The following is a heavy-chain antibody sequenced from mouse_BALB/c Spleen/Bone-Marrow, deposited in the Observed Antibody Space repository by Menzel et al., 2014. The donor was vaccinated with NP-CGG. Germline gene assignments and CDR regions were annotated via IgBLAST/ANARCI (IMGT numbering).Heavy chain of an antibody. J-gene: IGHJ1*01. D-gene: IGHD4-1*01. CDR2: INPGSGGT. CDR3: AGELGRSYFDV. CDR1: GYAFTNYF. V-gene: IGHV1-54*01. Sequence: QVQLKESGAELVRPGTLVKVSCKASGYAFTNYFIEWIKQRPGQGLEWIGVINPGSGGTKYNEKFKVKATLTADKSSNTTYMRRRSLASAASEICVCAGELGRSYFDVWGAGTTLTVSS.